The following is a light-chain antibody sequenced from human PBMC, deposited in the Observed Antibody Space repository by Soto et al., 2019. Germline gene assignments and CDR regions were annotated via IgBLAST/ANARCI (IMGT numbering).Light chain of an antibody. Sequence: DIQMTQSPSSLSASVGDRVTITCRASQSINSYLNWYQQKPGKAPKLLIYAASSLQSGVPSRFSGSGSGRDFTLTISSLQPEDFATYYCQQSYSTPITFGQGTRLEIK. V-gene: IGKV1-39*01. CDR3: QQSYSTPIT. J-gene: IGKJ5*01. CDR1: QSINSY. CDR2: AAS.